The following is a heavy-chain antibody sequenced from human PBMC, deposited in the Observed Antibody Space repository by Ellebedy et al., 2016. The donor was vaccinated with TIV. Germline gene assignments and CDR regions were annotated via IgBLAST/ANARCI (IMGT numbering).Heavy chain of an antibody. CDR3: VRGLRNFDRLLMF. D-gene: IGHD3-9*01. V-gene: IGHV3-20*04. J-gene: IGHJ4*02. CDR2: IDWNGDTT. CDR1: GFTFEYYG. Sequence: PGGSLRLSCAASGFTFEYYGMSWVRQVPGKGLEWVSGIDWNGDTTEYVDSVKGRFTISRDNAKNSLHLQMNSLRAEDTALYYCVRGLRNFDRLLMFWGQGTLVTVSS.